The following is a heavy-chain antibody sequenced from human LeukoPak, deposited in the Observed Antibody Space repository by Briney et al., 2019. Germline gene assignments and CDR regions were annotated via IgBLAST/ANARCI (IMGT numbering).Heavy chain of an antibody. J-gene: IGHJ4*02. CDR3: ARHGSGWSFDY. CDR1: GGSISGYY. D-gene: IGHD6-19*01. V-gene: IGHV4-59*08. CDR2: ISYSGST. Sequence: SETLSLTCTVSGGSISGYYWSWIRQPPGKGLEWIGYISYSGSTNCDPSLKSRVSISVDTSKNQSSLNLYSLTAADTAVYYCARHGSGWSFDYWGQGTLIAVSS.